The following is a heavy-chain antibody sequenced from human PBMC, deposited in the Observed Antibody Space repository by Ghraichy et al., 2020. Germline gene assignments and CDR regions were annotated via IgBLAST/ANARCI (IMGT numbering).Heavy chain of an antibody. CDR2: IYYSGST. CDR3: ARETLRAWFDP. V-gene: IGHV4-59*01. CDR1: GGSISSYY. J-gene: IGHJ5*02. Sequence: ESLNISCTVSGGSISSYYWSWIRQPPGKGLEWIGYIYYSGSTNYNPSLKSRVTISVDTSKNQFSLKLSSVTAADTAVYYCARETLRAWFDPWGQGTLVTVSS.